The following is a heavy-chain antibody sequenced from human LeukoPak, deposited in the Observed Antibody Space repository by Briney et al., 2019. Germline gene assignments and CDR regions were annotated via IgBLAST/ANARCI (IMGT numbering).Heavy chain of an antibody. J-gene: IGHJ4*02. V-gene: IGHV3-23*01. D-gene: IGHD4-17*01. Sequence: PGGSLRLSCAASGFTFSSYAMSWVRQAPGKGLAWVSTISGSGGSTYYADSVKGRFTFSRDNSKNTLYLQMNSLRADDTAVYYCANNMTTVTAFDYWGQGTLVTVSS. CDR3: ANNMTTVTAFDY. CDR2: ISGSGGST. CDR1: GFTFSSYA.